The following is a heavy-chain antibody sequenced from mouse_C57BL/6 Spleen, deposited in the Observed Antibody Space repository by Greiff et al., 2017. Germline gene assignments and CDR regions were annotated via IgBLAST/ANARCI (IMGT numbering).Heavy chain of an antibody. J-gene: IGHJ4*01. CDR3: ARDAQATGYAMDY. CDR1: GFTFSSYA. D-gene: IGHD3-2*02. Sequence: EVQLVESGGGLVKPGGSLKLSCAASGFTFSSYAMSWVRQTPEKRLEWVATISDGGSYTYYPDNVKGRFTISRDNAKNNLYLQMSHLKSEDTAMYYCARDAQATGYAMDYWGQGTSVTVAS. CDR2: ISDGGSYT. V-gene: IGHV5-4*01.